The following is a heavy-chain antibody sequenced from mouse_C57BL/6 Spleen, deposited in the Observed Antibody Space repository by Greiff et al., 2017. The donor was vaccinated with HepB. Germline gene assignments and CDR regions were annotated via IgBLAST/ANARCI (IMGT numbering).Heavy chain of an antibody. CDR1: GFTFSSYT. Sequence: DVQLVESGGGLVKPGGSLKLSCAASGFTFSSYTMSWVRQTPEKRLEWVATISGGGGNTYYPDSVKGRFTISRDNAKNTLYLQMSSLRSEDTALYYCARQSNYGPWFAYWGQGTLVTVSA. D-gene: IGHD2-5*01. V-gene: IGHV5-9*01. CDR2: ISGGGGNT. J-gene: IGHJ3*01. CDR3: ARQSNYGPWFAY.